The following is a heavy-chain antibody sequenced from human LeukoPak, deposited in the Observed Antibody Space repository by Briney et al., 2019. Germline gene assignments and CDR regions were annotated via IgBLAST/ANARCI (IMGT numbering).Heavy chain of an antibody. J-gene: IGHJ4*02. CDR2: INHSGST. CDR3: ARGYNWNYYFDY. V-gene: IGHV4-34*01. Sequence: LETLSLTCAVYGGSFSGYYWSWIRQPPGKGLEWIGEINHSGSTNYNPSLKSRVTISVDTSKNQFSLKLSSVTAADTAVYYCARGYNWNYYFDYWGQGTLVTVSS. CDR1: GGSFSGYY. D-gene: IGHD1-7*01.